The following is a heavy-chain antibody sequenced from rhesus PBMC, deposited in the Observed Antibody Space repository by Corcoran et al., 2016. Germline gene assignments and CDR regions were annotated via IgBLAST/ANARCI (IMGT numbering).Heavy chain of an antibody. CDR2: INGYSGRP. CDR3: ARWGGYYYAGEF. CDR1: GPSINTSW. V-gene: IGHV4-80*01. Sequence: QVQLQESVPGLVKASEPLSLPCAVSGPSINTSWWPWIRQPPGKGLEWIGEINGYSGRPTYNPSLKRRVTISKDASKIQFALQLTSGTSADTAVYYCARWGGYYYAGEFWGQGVLVTVSS. D-gene: IGHD5-36*01. J-gene: IGHJ4*01.